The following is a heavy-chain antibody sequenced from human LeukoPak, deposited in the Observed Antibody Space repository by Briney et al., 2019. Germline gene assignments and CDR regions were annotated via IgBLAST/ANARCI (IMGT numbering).Heavy chain of an antibody. CDR2: ISRSTSTI. J-gene: IGHJ4*02. D-gene: IGHD6-19*01. CDR3: ARGGVAGPRDY. V-gene: IGHV3-48*03. Sequence: PGGSLRLSCEASGFTFSSYEMNWVRQAPGKGLEWVSYISRSTSTIYYADTVKGRFTISRDNAKNSLYLQMNSLRAEDTAVYYCARGGVAGPRDYWGQGTLVSVSS. CDR1: GFTFSSYE.